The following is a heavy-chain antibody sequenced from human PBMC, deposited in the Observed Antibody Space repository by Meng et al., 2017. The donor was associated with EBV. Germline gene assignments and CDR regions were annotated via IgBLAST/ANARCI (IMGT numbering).Heavy chain of an antibody. CDR3: ARDLSGRFDP. V-gene: IGHV3-30*03. D-gene: IGHD1-26*01. CDR2: LPSDGGNT. CDR1: GFTFSGYG. J-gene: IGHJ5*02. Sequence: VHVVESGGGVVQPGRALRLPCAASGFTFSGYGMFWVRQAPGKGPEWVAILPSDGGNTYYSDSVKGRFTISRDNSKKTLYLQMNSLRAEDTAVYYCARDLSGRFDPWGQGTLVTVSS.